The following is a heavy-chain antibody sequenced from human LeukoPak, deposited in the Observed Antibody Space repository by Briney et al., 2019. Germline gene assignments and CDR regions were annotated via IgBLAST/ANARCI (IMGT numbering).Heavy chain of an antibody. J-gene: IGHJ4*02. CDR2: ISGSGDGT. D-gene: IGHD2-21*02. V-gene: IGHV3-23*01. CDR1: GFTFSSDA. Sequence: GGSLRLSCAASGFTFSSDAMSWVRQAPGKGLEWVSSISGSGDGTEYADSVRGRFTISRDNAKNSLYLQMNSLRAEDTAVYYCARDYFYCGGDCFVDYWGQGTLVTVSS. CDR3: ARDYFYCGGDCFVDY.